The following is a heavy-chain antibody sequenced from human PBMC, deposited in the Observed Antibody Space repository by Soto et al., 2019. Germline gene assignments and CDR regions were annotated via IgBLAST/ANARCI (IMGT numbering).Heavy chain of an antibody. CDR1: GFTFINYA. CDR2: ISYDGSNK. J-gene: IGHJ6*02. D-gene: IGHD2-21*02. Sequence: PGGSLRLSCAASGFTFINYAMHWVRQAPGKGLEWVAVISYDGSNKYHADSVKGRFIISRDNSKNTLYLQMNSLRAEDTAVYYCARDREGPICGGDCSVGNGMDVWGQGTSVTVSS. V-gene: IGHV3-30-3*01. CDR3: ARDREGPICGGDCSVGNGMDV.